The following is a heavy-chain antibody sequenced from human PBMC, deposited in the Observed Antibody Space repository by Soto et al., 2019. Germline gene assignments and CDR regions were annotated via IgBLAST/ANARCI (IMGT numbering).Heavy chain of an antibody. V-gene: IGHV3-11*04. D-gene: IGHD4-17*01. J-gene: IGHJ4*02. Sequence: LXXSCEASWFTFSDXYLTWFRQSPGKGLEWVSYISVGGTFAVYADSLRGRVTISRDNANSSVYLQITSLRADDSGVYYCARGHTTVRRAYFDYWGQGTVGTVSS. CDR1: WFTFSDXY. CDR3: ARGHTTVRRAYFDY. CDR2: ISVGGTFA.